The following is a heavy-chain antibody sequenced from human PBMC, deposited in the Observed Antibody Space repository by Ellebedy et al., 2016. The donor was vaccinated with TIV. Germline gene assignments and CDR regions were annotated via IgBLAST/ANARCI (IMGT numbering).Heavy chain of an antibody. CDR1: GFTFSSYW. J-gene: IGHJ4*02. V-gene: IGHV3-7*01. CDR3: ARVVCTGGDCYPGD. CDR2: INQVGSGK. D-gene: IGHD2-8*02. Sequence: GGSLRLSCAASGFTFSSYWMSWVRQAPGKGLEWVANINQVGSGKYYLDSVKGRFTISRDNAKNSLFLQMNSLGAEDTAVYYCARVVCTGGDCYPGDWGQGTLVTVSS.